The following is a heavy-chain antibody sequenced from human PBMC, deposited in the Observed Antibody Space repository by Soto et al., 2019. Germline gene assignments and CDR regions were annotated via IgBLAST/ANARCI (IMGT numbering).Heavy chain of an antibody. CDR2: IYYSGST. CDR1: GGSISSGGYY. CDR3: ARVTTVVTQII. V-gene: IGHV4-31*03. D-gene: IGHD4-17*01. Sequence: SETLSLTCTVSGGSISSGGYYWSWIRQHPGKGLEWIGYIYYSGSTYYNPSLKSRVTISVDTSKNQFSLKLSSVTAADTAVYYCARVTTVVTQIIWGQGTMVTVSS. J-gene: IGHJ3*02.